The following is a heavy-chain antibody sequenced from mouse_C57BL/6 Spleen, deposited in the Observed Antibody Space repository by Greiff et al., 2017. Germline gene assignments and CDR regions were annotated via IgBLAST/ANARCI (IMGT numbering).Heavy chain of an antibody. CDR3: ARRPLYDYDEGAWVAY. V-gene: IGHV1-26*01. CDR1: GYTFTDYY. J-gene: IGHJ3*01. Sequence: EVQLQQSGPELVKPGASVKISCKASGYTFTDYYMNWVKQSHGKSLEWIGDINPNNGGTSYNQKFKGKATLTVDKSSSTAYMELRSLTSEDSAVYYCARRPLYDYDEGAWVAYWGQGTLVTVSA. D-gene: IGHD2-4*01. CDR2: INPNNGGT.